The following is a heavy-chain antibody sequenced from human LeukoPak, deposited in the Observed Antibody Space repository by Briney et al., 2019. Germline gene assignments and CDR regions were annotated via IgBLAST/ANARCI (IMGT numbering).Heavy chain of an antibody. D-gene: IGHD1-26*01. J-gene: IGHJ4*02. Sequence: GGSLRLSCAASGFTFSNAWMSWVRQAPGKGLEWVGRIKSKTDGGTTDYAAPVKGRFTISRDDSKNTLYLQMNSLKTEDTAVYYCTRSRGPGDYFDYWGQGTLVTVSS. CDR2: IKSKTDGGTT. V-gene: IGHV3-15*01. CDR1: GFTFSNAW. CDR3: TRSRGPGDYFDY.